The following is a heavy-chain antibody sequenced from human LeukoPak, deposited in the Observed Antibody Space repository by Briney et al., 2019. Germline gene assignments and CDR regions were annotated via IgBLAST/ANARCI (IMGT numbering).Heavy chain of an antibody. Sequence: GGSLRLSCAASGFTSSSYWMSWVRQAPGKGLEWVANIKQDGSEKYYVDSVKGRFTISRDNAKNSLYLQMNSLRAEDTAVYYCASKGYSSSWYLTRDWYFDLWGRGTLVTVSS. CDR2: IKQDGSEK. V-gene: IGHV3-7*01. J-gene: IGHJ2*01. CDR3: ASKGYSSSWYLTRDWYFDL. CDR1: GFTSSSYW. D-gene: IGHD6-13*01.